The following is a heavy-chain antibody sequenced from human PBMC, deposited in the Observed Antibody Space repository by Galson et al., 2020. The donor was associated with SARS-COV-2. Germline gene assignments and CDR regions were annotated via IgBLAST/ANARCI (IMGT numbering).Heavy chain of an antibody. CDR3: TRDRSVWWLRESFDY. CDR1: GFTFGDYA. CDR2: IRSKAYGGTT. V-gene: IGHV3-49*03. D-gene: IGHD5-12*01. Sequence: GGSLRLSCTASGFTFGDYAMSWFRQAPGKGLEWVGFIRSKAYGGTTEYAASVKGRFTISRDDSKSIAYLQMNSLKTEDTAVYYCTRDRSVWWLRESFDYWGQGTLVTVSS. J-gene: IGHJ4*02.